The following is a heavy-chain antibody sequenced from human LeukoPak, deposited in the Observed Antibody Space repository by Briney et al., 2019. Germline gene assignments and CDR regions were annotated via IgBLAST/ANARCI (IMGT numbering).Heavy chain of an antibody. J-gene: IGHJ4*02. Sequence: ASVKVSCKASGGTLSSYVINWVRQAPGQGLEWMGGIIPPFGTPNYAQRFQGRLTITADESTNTVYMELSSLRFDDTAVYYCASLPETYSSGLYTVDYWGQGTLLTVSS. V-gene: IGHV1-69*01. CDR2: IIPPFGTP. CDR3: ASLPETYSSGLYTVDY. CDR1: GGTLSSYV. D-gene: IGHD6-19*01.